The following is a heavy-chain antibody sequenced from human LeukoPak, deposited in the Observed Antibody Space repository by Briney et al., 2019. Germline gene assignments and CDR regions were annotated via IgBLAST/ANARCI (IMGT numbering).Heavy chain of an antibody. V-gene: IGHV4-4*07. J-gene: IGHJ5*02. CDR3: ARDVVLITANWFDP. CDR2: IYSSGST. Sequence: PSETLSLTCTVSGGSISTYYWSWIRQPAGKGLEWIGRIYSSGSTNYNPSLKSRVTMSVDTSKNQFSLNLSSVTAADTAVYYCARDVVLITANWFDPWGPGTLVTVSS. D-gene: IGHD3-22*01. CDR1: GGSISTYY.